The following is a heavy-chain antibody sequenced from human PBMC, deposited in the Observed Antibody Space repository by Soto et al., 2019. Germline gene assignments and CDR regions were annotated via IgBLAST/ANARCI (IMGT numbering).Heavy chain of an antibody. J-gene: IGHJ3*02. CDR1: GGTFSSYA. CDR2: IIPIFGTA. CDR3: ARGCSSTSCYTENAFEI. V-gene: IGHV1-69*01. Sequence: QVQLVQSGAEVKKPGSSVKVSCKASGGTFSSYAISWVRQAPGQGLEWMGGIIPIFGTANYAQKFQGRVMSTADESTSTAYMELSSLRSEDTAVYYCARGCSSTSCYTENAFEIWGQGTMVTVSS. D-gene: IGHD2-2*02.